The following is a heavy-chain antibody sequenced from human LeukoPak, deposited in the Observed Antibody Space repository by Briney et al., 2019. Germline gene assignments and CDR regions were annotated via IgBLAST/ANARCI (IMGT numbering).Heavy chain of an antibody. CDR1: GYSFTSYW. D-gene: IGHD5-24*01. Sequence: GESLKISCKGSGYSFTSYWIGWVRQLPGKGLEWMGIIYPGDSDTRYSPSFQGQVTISADKSISTAYLQWSSLKASDTAMYYCASFRGDGYNSLYYFDYWGQGTLVTVSS. J-gene: IGHJ4*02. V-gene: IGHV5-51*01. CDR3: ASFRGDGYNSLYYFDY. CDR2: IYPGDSDT.